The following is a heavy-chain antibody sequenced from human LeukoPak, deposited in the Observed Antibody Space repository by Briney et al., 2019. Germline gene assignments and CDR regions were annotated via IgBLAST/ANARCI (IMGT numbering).Heavy chain of an antibody. J-gene: IGHJ4*02. CDR3: ATDMTATGGLGY. D-gene: IGHD3-16*01. CDR2: IKQDGSET. Sequence: GGSLRLSCAASGFTFSNYWMNWVRQPPGKGLEWVANIKQDGSETYYVDSVKGRFTISRDNAKNSLYLQMNGLRAEDTAVYYCATDMTATGGLGYWGQGTLVTVSS. CDR1: GFTFSNYW. V-gene: IGHV3-7*01.